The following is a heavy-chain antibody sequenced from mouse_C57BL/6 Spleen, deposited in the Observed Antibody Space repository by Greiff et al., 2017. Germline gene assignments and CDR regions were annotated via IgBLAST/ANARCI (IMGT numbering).Heavy chain of an antibody. CDR1: GYTFTSYW. D-gene: IGHD1-1*01. Sequence: QVQLQQPGAELVKPGASVKLSCKASGYTFTSYWMHWVKQRPGQGLEWIGRIHPKSGSTNYNEKLKSKATLTIDKSSSTAYMQTSSLTSEDSAVYYCARCPDYYGSSFYAMDYWGQGTSVTVSS. CDR3: ARCPDYYGSSFYAMDY. J-gene: IGHJ4*01. CDR2: IHPKSGST. V-gene: IGHV1-64*01.